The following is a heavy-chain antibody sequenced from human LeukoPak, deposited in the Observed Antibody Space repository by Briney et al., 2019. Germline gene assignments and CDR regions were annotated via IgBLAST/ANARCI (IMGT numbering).Heavy chain of an antibody. J-gene: IGHJ3*02. CDR1: GFNFNNYA. D-gene: IGHD3-22*01. Sequence: GGSLRLSCSASGFNFNNYAMNWVRQAPGKGLEYVSAISSNGGSTYYADSVKGRCTISRDNSKNTLYLQMSSLRAEDTAVYYCGLAAYYYDSSGSDDAFDIWGQGTMVIVSS. V-gene: IGHV3-64D*08. CDR2: ISSNGGST. CDR3: GLAAYYYDSSGSDDAFDI.